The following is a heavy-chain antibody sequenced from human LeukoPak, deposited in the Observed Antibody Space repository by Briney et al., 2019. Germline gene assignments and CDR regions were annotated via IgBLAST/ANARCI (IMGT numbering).Heavy chain of an antibody. CDR2: IKQDGSEK. V-gene: IGHV3-7*01. Sequence: GGSLRLSCATSGFSFGTYWMSWVRQAPGKGLEWVANIKQDGSEKYYMDSVKGRFTISRDNTKNSLYLQMNSLRAEDTALYYCARHPGGYSSGHYNDYWGQGTLVTVSS. CDR3: ARHPGGYSSGHYNDY. J-gene: IGHJ4*02. CDR1: GFSFGTYW. D-gene: IGHD6-19*01.